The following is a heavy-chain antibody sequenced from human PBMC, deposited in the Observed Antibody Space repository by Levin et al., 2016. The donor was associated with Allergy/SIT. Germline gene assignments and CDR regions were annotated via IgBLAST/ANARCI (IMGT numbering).Heavy chain of an antibody. V-gene: IGHV1-8*01. J-gene: IGHJ5*02. CDR3: ARESRKFGVVIIPVEFRSWFDP. CDR2: MNPNSGNT. CDR1: GYTFTSYD. D-gene: IGHD3-3*01. Sequence: ASVKVSCKASGYTFTSYDINWVRQATGQGLEWMGWMNPNSGNTGYAQKFQGRVTMTRNTSISTAYMELSSLRSEDTAVYYCARESRKFGVVIIPVEFRSWFDPWGQGTLVTVSS.